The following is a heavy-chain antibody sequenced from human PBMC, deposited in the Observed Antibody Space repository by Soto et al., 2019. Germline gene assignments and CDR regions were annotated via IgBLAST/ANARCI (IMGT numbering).Heavy chain of an antibody. D-gene: IGHD3-22*01. CDR3: ARVVRDSSGYYDYYYYGMDV. CDR1: GGSISSGGYS. Sequence: PSETLSLTCAVSGGSISSGGYSWSWIRQPPGKGLEWIGYIYHSGSTYYNPSLKSRVTISVDRSKNQFSLKLSSVIAADTAVYYCARVVRDSSGYYDYYYYGMDVWGQGTTVTVSS. J-gene: IGHJ6*02. V-gene: IGHV4-30-2*01. CDR2: IYHSGST.